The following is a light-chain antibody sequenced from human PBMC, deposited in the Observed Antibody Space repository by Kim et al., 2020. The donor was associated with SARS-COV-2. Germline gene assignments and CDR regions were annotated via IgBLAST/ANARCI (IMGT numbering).Light chain of an antibody. CDR1: SANIGNYY. J-gene: IGLJ2*01. CDR3: GAWDTSLSIVV. V-gene: IGLV1-51*01. Sequence: GQKVTISCSGSSANIGNYYVSWYQQLPGTAPRLLIYDNHERPSGIPDRFSGSKSGTTATLGITVLQTGDEADYYCGAWDTSLSIVVFGGGTQLTVL. CDR2: DNH.